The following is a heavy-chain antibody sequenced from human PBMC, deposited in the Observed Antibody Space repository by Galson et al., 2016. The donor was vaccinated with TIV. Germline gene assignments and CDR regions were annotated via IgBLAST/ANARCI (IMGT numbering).Heavy chain of an antibody. CDR1: GFTFGSYA. CDR2: ISGSGGVT. CDR3: AKRINYGGDAFEN. V-gene: IGHV3-23*01. D-gene: IGHD4-23*01. J-gene: IGHJ3*02. Sequence: SLRLSCAGTGFTFGSYAMSWVRQAPGKGLEWVSGISGSGGVTYFADSVKGRFTISRDNSKNTLYLQLNSLRAEDTAVYYCAKRINYGGDAFENWGQGTMVTVSS.